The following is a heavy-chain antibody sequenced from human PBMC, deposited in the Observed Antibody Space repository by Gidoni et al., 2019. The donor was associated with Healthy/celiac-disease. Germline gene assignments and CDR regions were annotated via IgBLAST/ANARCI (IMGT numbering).Heavy chain of an antibody. D-gene: IGHD6-13*01. CDR3: ARRGNIAAAGRAPFDY. J-gene: IGHJ4*02. CDR1: GGSLGGYY. Sequence: QVQLQQWGAGLLKPSETLSLTCAVYGGSLGGYYWSWSRQPPGKGLERSGEISNSGSTNYNPSLKSRVTISVDTSKNQFSLKLSSVTAADTAVYYCARRGNIAAAGRAPFDYWGQGTLVTVSS. V-gene: IGHV4-34*01. CDR2: ISNSGST.